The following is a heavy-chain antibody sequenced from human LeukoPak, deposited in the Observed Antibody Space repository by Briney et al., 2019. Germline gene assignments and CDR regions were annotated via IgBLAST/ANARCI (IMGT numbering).Heavy chain of an antibody. V-gene: IGHV3-30-3*01. D-gene: IGHD5-18*01. CDR2: ISYDGSNK. CDR1: GFTFSSYA. Sequence: PGGSLRLSCAASGFTFSSYAMHWVRQAPGKGLEWVAVISYDGSNKYYADSVKGRFTISRDNSKNTLYLRMNSLRAEDTAVYYCARDRPSYGSFDYWGQGTLVTVSS. CDR3: ARDRPSYGSFDY. J-gene: IGHJ4*02.